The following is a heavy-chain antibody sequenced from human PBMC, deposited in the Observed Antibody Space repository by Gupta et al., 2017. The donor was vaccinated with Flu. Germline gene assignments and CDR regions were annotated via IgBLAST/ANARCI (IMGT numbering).Heavy chain of an antibody. CDR3: ARGLGRGLVRDYYYYHYLDV. Sequence: QEQLQQWGAGLLKPSETLSLRCGVSGGSFSGYYWSWIRQSPGKGLEWIGEMTQSGTTSYNPSLKSRVTISVAPSRSQFSLRLSAVTAADTAVYYCARGLGRGLVRDYYYYHYLDVWGNGTTVTVSS. V-gene: IGHV4-34*02. D-gene: IGHD2-21*01. CDR1: GGSFSGYY. CDR2: MTQSGTT. J-gene: IGHJ6*03.